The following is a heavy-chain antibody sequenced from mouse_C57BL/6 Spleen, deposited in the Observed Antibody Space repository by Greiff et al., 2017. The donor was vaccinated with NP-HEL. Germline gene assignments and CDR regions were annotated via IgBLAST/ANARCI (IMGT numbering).Heavy chain of an antibody. Sequence: VQLQQSGAELVKPGASVKISCKASGYAFSSYWMNWVKQRPGKGLEWIGQIYPGDGDTNYNGKFKGKATLTADKSSSTAYMQLSSLTSEDSAVYFCARCGSSYDWYFDVWGTGTTVTVSS. CDR3: ARCGSSYDWYFDV. CDR2: IYPGDGDT. D-gene: IGHD1-1*01. CDR1: GYAFSSYW. J-gene: IGHJ1*03. V-gene: IGHV1-80*01.